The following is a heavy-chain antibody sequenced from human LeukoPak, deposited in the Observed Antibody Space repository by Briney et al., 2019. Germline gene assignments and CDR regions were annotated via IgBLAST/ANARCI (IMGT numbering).Heavy chain of an antibody. V-gene: IGHV3-33*01. CDR2: IWYDGSNK. Sequence: GSLRLSFAASGFTFSSYGMHWVRQAPGKGLEWVAVIWYDGSNKYYADSVKGRFTISRDKSKNTLYLQMNSLRAEDTAVYYCASAILLWFGELRNYYYYGMDGWGQGTTVTVSS. CDR3: ASAILLWFGELRNYYYYGMDG. J-gene: IGHJ6*02. D-gene: IGHD3-10*01. CDR1: GFTFSSYG.